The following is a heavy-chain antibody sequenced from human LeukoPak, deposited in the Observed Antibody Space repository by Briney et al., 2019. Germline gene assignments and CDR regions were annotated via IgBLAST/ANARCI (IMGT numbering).Heavy chain of an antibody. V-gene: IGHV3-30*02. CDR3: AKGRPMVRGVNSGYYLDY. D-gene: IGHD3-10*01. CDR2: IRYDGSNK. J-gene: IGHJ4*02. Sequence: GGSLRLSCAASGFTFSSYGTHWVRQAPGKGLEWVAFIRYDGSNKYYADSVKGRFTISRDNSKNTLYLQMNSLRAEDTAVYYCAKGRPMVRGVNSGYYLDYWGQGTLVTVSS. CDR1: GFTFSSYG.